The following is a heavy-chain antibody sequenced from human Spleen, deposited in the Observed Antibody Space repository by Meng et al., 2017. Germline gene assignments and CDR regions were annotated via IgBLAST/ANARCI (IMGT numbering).Heavy chain of an antibody. CDR1: DYTFTGYG. CDR3: ARGTPGRSYSDY. V-gene: IGHV1-18*01. Sequence: QVQPVQSGPSVKKPGASVKVPCKASDYTFTGYGVSWVRQAPGQGLEWMAWLGAHDGDTSHAPKFQGRVTVSADRPTATAYMELRSLRSDDTAVYYCARGTPGRSYSDYWGQGTLVTVSS. CDR2: LGAHDGDT. J-gene: IGHJ4*02. D-gene: IGHD3-10*01.